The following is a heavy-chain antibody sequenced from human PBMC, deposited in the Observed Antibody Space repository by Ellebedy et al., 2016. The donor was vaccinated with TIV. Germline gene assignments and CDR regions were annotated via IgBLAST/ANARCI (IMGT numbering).Heavy chain of an antibody. CDR1: GFTFSNYA. Sequence: GESLKISCAASGFTFSNYAMSWVRQAPGKGLEWVAGFGVSGDTTYYVDSVKGRFTISRDNSRNTLYLQMNSLRADDSAIYYCGRDAVTGNGRWDWLDPWGRGTLVTVST. D-gene: IGHD2-21*02. J-gene: IGHJ5*02. V-gene: IGHV3-23*01. CDR3: GRDAVTGNGRWDWLDP. CDR2: FGVSGDTT.